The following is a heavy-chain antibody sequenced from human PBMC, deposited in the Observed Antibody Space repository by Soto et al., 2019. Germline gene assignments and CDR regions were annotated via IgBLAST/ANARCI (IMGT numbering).Heavy chain of an antibody. Sequence: SETLSLTCTVSGVSISSYYWILLRPPPGKGLEWIGYIYYSGSTNYNPSLKSRVTISVDTSKNQFSLKLSSVTAADTAVYYCARAFGYCSGGSCYWFDPWGQGTLVTVSS. V-gene: IGHV4-59*01. CDR2: IYYSGST. CDR1: GVSISSYY. CDR3: ARAFGYCSGGSCYWFDP. D-gene: IGHD2-15*01. J-gene: IGHJ5*02.